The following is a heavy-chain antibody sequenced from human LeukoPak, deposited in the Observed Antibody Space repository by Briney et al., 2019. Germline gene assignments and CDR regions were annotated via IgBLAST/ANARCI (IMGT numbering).Heavy chain of an antibody. CDR1: GFTFSSYA. Sequence: GGSLRLSCAASGFTFSSYAMSWVRQAPGKGLEWVANIKQDGSEKYYVDSVKGRFTISRDNAKNSLYLQMNSLRAEDTAVYYCAREIVGATLGNFDYWGQGTLVTVSS. CDR3: AREIVGATLGNFDY. CDR2: IKQDGSEK. J-gene: IGHJ4*02. V-gene: IGHV3-7*03. D-gene: IGHD1-26*01.